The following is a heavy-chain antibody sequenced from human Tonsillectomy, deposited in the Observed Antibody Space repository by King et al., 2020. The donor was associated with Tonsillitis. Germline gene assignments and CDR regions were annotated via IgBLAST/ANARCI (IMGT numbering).Heavy chain of an antibody. V-gene: IGHV3-33*01. Sequence: VQLVESGGGVVQPGKSLRLSCAASGFTFSDYGMHWVRQAPGKGLEWVAIIWFNGSNKYYADSVKGRFTISRDNSKNTLYLQMNSLRAEDTAVYYYARDRRDYYGIDVWGQGTTVIVSS. CDR1: GFTFSDYG. J-gene: IGHJ6*02. D-gene: IGHD5-24*01. CDR3: ARDRRDYYGIDV. CDR2: IWFNGSNK.